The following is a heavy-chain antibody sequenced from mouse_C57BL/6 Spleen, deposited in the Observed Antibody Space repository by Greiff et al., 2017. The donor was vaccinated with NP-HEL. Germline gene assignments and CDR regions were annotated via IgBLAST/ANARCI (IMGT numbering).Heavy chain of an antibody. J-gene: IGHJ1*03. CDR3: ARVVKAYFDV. D-gene: IGHD1-1*02. Sequence: EVQLQQSGPELVKPGASVKISCKASGYTFTDYYMNWVKQSHGKSLEWIGDINPNNGGTSYNQKFKGKSTLTVDKSSSTAYMQLSSLTSEDSAVYYCARVVKAYFDVWGTGTTVTVSS. V-gene: IGHV1-26*01. CDR1: GYTFTDYY. CDR2: INPNNGGT.